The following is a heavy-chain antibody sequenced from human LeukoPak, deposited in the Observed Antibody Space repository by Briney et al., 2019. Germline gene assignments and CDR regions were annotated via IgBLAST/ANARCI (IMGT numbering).Heavy chain of an antibody. CDR2: IRSDGSNK. J-gene: IGHJ4*02. Sequence: PGGSLRLSCAASGFTFSSCGMHWVRQAPGKGLEWVAFIRSDGSNKYSADSVKGRFTISRDNSRNTLYLQMNSLRAEDTAVYYCAKDLYELVVPAHFDYWGQGTLVTVPS. D-gene: IGHD2-2*01. CDR3: AKDLYELVVPAHFDY. V-gene: IGHV3-30*02. CDR1: GFTFSSCG.